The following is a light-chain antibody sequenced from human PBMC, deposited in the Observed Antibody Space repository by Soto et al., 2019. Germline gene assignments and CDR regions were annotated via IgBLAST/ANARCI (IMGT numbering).Light chain of an antibody. CDR2: AAS. Sequence: DIQMTQSPSSVSAFVGDRVAITCRARHDIARWWAWYQQQPGKAPRLLIYAASSLQSGVPTRFSGSGSGTDFTLTSTNLQPEDSAVYYCQKVKCFPLTVGGGNKVEIK. CDR3: QKVKCFPLT. V-gene: IGKV1-12*01. CDR1: HDIARW. J-gene: IGKJ4*01.